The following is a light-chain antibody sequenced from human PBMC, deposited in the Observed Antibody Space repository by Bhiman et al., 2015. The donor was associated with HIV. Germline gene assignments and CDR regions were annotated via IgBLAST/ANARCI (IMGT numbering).Light chain of an antibody. J-gene: IGLJ1*01. CDR2: DVN. CDR3: SSLTSSLTYV. Sequence: QSALTQPASVSGSPGQSITISCTGTSSDVGAFHYVSWYQQHPGKAPKLLIYDVNKWPSGVSSRFSGSKSGNTASLTISGLQADDEADYYCSSLTSSLTYVFGTGTNVTVL. V-gene: IGLV2-14*03. CDR1: SSDVGAFHY.